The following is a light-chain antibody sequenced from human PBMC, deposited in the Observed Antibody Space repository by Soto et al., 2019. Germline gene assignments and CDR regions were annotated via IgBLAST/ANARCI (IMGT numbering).Light chain of an antibody. CDR1: QSVRSS. V-gene: IGKV3-15*01. J-gene: IGKJ1*01. CDR3: QQYNSWPET. Sequence: EIVMTQSPGTLSVSPGERATLFCRASQSVRSSLAWYQQNPGQAPRLFIYDASTRATGIPARFTGSGSGTEFTLTISSLQSEDFAVYYCQQYNSWPETFGQGTKVEIK. CDR2: DAS.